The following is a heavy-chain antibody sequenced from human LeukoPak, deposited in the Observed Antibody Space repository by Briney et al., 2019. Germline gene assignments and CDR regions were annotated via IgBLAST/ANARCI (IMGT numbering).Heavy chain of an antibody. D-gene: IGHD3-22*01. CDR3: ARWPPYYYDSSGYLPLDY. Sequence: PGGPLRLSCAASGFTFSSYPMHWAPQAPGKGLVRVAVISYDGSNKYYEDSVKGGFTISRDNSKNTLYMQMNSLRAEDTAVYYCARWPPYYYDSSGYLPLDYWGQGTLVTVSS. J-gene: IGHJ4*02. CDR2: ISYDGSNK. CDR1: GFTFSSYP. V-gene: IGHV3-30-3*01.